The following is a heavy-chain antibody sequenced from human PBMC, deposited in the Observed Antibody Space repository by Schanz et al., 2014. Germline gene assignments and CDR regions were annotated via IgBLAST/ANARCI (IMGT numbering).Heavy chain of an antibody. Sequence: EVQLLESGGGVVQPGGSLRLSCAASGFIFSNYGMHWVRQAPGKGLEWVSGISGSGGSTYYADSVKGRFTISRDNSKNTLYLQMNSLRAEDTAVYYCAKDPSHGDYDYYFDYWGQGTLVTVFS. CDR1: GFIFSNYG. V-gene: IGHV3-23*01. CDR3: AKDPSHGDYDYYFDY. D-gene: IGHD3-22*01. J-gene: IGHJ4*02. CDR2: ISGSGGST.